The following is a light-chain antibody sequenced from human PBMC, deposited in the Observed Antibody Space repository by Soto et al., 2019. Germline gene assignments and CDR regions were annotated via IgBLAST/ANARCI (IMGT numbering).Light chain of an antibody. V-gene: IGKV3-11*01. CDR1: QSVSTY. CDR2: DAS. Sequence: EIVLTQSPATLSLSPGERATLSCMASQSVSTYLAWYQQRPGQAPRLLIYDASYRATDIPPRFSGSGSGTDFTLTISRLEPEDFALYYCQHYGGSPITFGQGTRLEIK. CDR3: QHYGGSPIT. J-gene: IGKJ5*01.